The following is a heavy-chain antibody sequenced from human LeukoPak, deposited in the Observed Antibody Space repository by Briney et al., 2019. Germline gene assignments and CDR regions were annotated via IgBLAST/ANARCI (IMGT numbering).Heavy chain of an antibody. CDR2: ISGSGGST. CDR3: AKVDEFRGGNCNFDY. J-gene: IGHJ4*02. Sequence: SGGSLRLSCAASGFTFSNAWMNWVRQAPGKGLEWVSAISGSGGSTYYADSVKGRFTISRDNSKNTLYLQMNSLRAEDTAVYYCAKVDEFRGGNCNFDYWGQGTLVTVSS. V-gene: IGHV3-23*01. CDR1: GFTFSNAW. D-gene: IGHD4-23*01.